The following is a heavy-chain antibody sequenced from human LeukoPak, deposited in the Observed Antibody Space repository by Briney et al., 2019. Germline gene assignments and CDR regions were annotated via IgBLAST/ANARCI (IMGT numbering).Heavy chain of an antibody. CDR1: GVSISSGGYY. V-gene: IGHV4-31*03. D-gene: IGHD1-1*01. Sequence: SETLSLTCTVSGVSISSGGYYWTWIRQRPGEALEWIGYIYHSGNTYYNPSLMSRIVLSVDTSKSQFSLKVTSATAADTALYYCARVRKLPLEWDLIDFWGQGTLVTVSS. CDR2: IYHSGNT. CDR3: ARVRKLPLEWDLIDF. J-gene: IGHJ4*02.